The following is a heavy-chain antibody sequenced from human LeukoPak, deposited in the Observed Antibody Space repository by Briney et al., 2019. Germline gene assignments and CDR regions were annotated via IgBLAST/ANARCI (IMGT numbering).Heavy chain of an antibody. J-gene: IGHJ6*03. CDR2: INPNSGGT. D-gene: IGHD3-10*01. CDR1: GYTFTGYY. V-gene: IGHV1-2*02. Sequence: GASVKVSCKASGYTFTGYYMHWVRQAPGQGLEWMGWINPNSGGTNYAQKFQGRVTMTRNTSISTAYMELSRLRSDDTAVYYCARDVRRWGMVRGNYYMDVWGKGTTVTVSS. CDR3: ARDVRRWGMVRGNYYMDV.